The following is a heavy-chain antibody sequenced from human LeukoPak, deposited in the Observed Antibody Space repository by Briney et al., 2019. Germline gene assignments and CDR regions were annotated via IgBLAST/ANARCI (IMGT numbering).Heavy chain of an antibody. CDR1: GYTFTDYY. CDR2: VNPNGGGT. Sequence: ASVKVSCKPFGYTFTDYYMHWVRQAPGQGLEWMGWVNPNGGGTHYAQKFQGRVTMPSDTSTSTVYVEVSRLTSDDTAVYYCARGGPTAGRPTNIDYWGQGTLVTVSS. V-gene: IGHV1-2*02. D-gene: IGHD6-6*01. J-gene: IGHJ4*02. CDR3: ARGGPTAGRPTNIDY.